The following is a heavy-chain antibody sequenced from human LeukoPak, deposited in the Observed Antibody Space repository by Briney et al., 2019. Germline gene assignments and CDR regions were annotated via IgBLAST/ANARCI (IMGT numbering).Heavy chain of an antibody. Sequence: PGGSLRLSCAASGFTFSSYGMHWVRQAPGKGLEWAAVISYDGSNKYYADSVKGRFTISRDNSKNTLYLQMNSLRAEDTAAYYCANGVRYSSGWYGNFDYWGQGTLVTVSS. V-gene: IGHV3-30*18. CDR2: ISYDGSNK. D-gene: IGHD6-19*01. CDR1: GFTFSSYG. J-gene: IGHJ4*02. CDR3: ANGVRYSSGWYGNFDY.